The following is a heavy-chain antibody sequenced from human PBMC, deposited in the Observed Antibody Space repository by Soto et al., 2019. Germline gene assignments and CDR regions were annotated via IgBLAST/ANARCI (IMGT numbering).Heavy chain of an antibody. Sequence: SETLSLTCTVSGGSVSSGSYYWSWIRQPPGKGLEWIGYIYYSGSTNYNPSLKSRVTISVDTSKNQFSLKLSTVTAADTAVYYCARDLGSSGWYGGAFDIWGQGTMVTVSS. CDR2: IYYSGST. J-gene: IGHJ3*02. V-gene: IGHV4-61*01. D-gene: IGHD6-19*01. CDR1: GGSVSSGSYY. CDR3: ARDLGSSGWYGGAFDI.